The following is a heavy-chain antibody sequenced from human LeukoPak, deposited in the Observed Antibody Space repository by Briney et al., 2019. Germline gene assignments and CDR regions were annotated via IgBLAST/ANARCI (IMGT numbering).Heavy chain of an antibody. D-gene: IGHD6-13*01. CDR1: GFIFSRYA. J-gene: IGHJ4*02. Sequence: PGGSLRLSCEASGFIFSRYAMNWVRQAPGKGLEWVAVVSHDGTNKDYADSVKGRFTISRDNSRNTMSLHLDSLRVEDTAVYYCAREGDFGKTSSWYVGFDCWGQGTLVIVSS. V-gene: IGHV3-30*04. CDR3: AREGDFGKTSSWYVGFDC. CDR2: VSHDGTNK.